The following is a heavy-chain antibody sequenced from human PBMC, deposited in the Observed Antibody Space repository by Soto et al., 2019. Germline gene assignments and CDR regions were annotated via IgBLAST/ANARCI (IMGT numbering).Heavy chain of an antibody. CDR2: IYYSGSP. J-gene: IGHJ3*02. CDR1: GGSISSGDYY. D-gene: IGHD2-2*01. V-gene: IGHV4-30-4*01. Sequence: QVQLQESGPGLVKPSQTLSLTCTVSGGSISSGDYYWSWIRQPPGKGLEWIGYIYYSGSPYYNPSLKSRVTXXVXTYXNQFSLKLSSVTAADTAVYYCARVIVLVPADAFDIWGQGTMVTVSS. CDR3: ARVIVLVPADAFDI.